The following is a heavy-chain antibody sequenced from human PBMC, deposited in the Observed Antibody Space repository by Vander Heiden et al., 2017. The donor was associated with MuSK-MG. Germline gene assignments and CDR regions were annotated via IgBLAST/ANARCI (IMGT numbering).Heavy chain of an antibody. CDR2: INAGNGNT. J-gene: IGHJ3*02. CDR3: ARDLYSSGWYLHDAFDI. CDR1: GYTFTSYA. V-gene: IGHV1-3*01. Sequence: QVQLVQSGAEVKKPGASVKVSCKASGYTFTSYAMHWVRQAPGQRLEWMGWINAGNGNTKYSQKFQGRVTITRDTSASTAYMELRSLRSEDTAVYYCARDLYSSGWYLHDAFDIWGQGTMVTVSS. D-gene: IGHD6-19*01.